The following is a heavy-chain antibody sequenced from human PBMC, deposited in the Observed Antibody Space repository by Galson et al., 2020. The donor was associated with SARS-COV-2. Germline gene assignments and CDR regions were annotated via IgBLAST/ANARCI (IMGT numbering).Heavy chain of an antibody. CDR1: GGSISSSSYY. CDR3: ARLYYDIWTGGRGYDDRSYYYYGMDV. CDR2: IYYSGST. Sequence: SETLSLTCTVSGGSISSSSYYWGWIRQPPGKGLEWIGSIYYSGSTYYNPSLKSRVTISVDTSKNQFSLKLSSVTAADTAVYYCARLYYDIWTGGRGYDDRSYYYYGMDVWGQGTTVTVSS. D-gene: IGHD3-9*01. V-gene: IGHV4-39*01. J-gene: IGHJ6*02.